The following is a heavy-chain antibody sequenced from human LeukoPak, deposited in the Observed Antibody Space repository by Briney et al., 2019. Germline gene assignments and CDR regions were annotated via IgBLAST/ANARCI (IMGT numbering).Heavy chain of an antibody. J-gene: IGHJ4*02. D-gene: IGHD1-20*01. CDR2: LYHSGSP. V-gene: IGHV4-59*01. CDR3: ATLTGTTYPYYFDF. CDR1: GASIRHYY. Sequence: SETLSLTCTVSGASIRHYYWNWIRQPPGKGLEWIGNLYHSGSPNYNPSLKSRVTISIDTAKNQFSLRLRSVTAADTAVYYCATLTGTTYPYYFDFWGQATLVTVSS.